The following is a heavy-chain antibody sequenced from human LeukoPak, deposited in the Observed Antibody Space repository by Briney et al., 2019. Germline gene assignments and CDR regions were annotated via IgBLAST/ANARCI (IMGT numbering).Heavy chain of an antibody. D-gene: IGHD5-18*01. Sequence: SETPSLTCTVSGGSISSGSYYWSWIRQPAGKGLEWIGRIYTSGSTNYNPSLKSRVTITVGTSKNQFSLMLSSVTAADTAVYYCARRRSGYSYGLWGQGTLVTVSS. CDR2: IYTSGST. CDR1: GGSISSGSYY. J-gene: IGHJ4*02. V-gene: IGHV4-61*02. CDR3: ARRRSGYSYGL.